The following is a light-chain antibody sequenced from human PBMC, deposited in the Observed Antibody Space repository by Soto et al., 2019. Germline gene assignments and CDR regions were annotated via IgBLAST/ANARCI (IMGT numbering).Light chain of an antibody. CDR1: SSDVGAYNY. CDR3: SSYAGSNNYV. CDR2: KVS. Sequence: QSALTQPPSASGSPGQSVTISCTGTSSDVGAYNYVSWYQFHAGKAPKLIVYKVSNRPSDAPDRFSASKSGNTASLTVSGLQTEDEADYYCSSYAGSNNYVFGIGTKVTVL. J-gene: IGLJ1*01. V-gene: IGLV2-8*01.